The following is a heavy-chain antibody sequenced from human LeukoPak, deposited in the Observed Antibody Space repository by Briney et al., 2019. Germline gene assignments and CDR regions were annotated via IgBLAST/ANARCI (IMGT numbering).Heavy chain of an antibody. V-gene: IGHV1-2*02. CDR2: INPNSGGT. D-gene: IGHD3-10*01. CDR1: GYTFTGYY. J-gene: IGHJ4*02. CDR3: ARDDNYGSGQPDD. Sequence: ASVKVSCKASGYTFTGYYMHWVRQAPGQGLEWMGWINPNSGGTNYAQKFQGRVTMTRDTSISTAYMELSRLRSDDTAVYYCARDDNYGSGQPDDWGQGTLVTVSS.